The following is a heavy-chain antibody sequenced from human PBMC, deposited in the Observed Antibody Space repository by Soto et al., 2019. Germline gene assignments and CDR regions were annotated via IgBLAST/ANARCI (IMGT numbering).Heavy chain of an antibody. D-gene: IGHD5-12*01. J-gene: IGHJ6*02. V-gene: IGHV1-18*01. Sequence: QVQLVQSGAEVKRPGASVKVSCMASGYTFRNYDVAWVRRAPGHGLEWMGWISISKGKTYYQESLQGRVTMTKDTGTTTAYMEVRSLRSDDTAVYYCARKGYIGNFGLAVWGQGTTVTVSS. CDR3: ARKGYIGNFGLAV. CDR2: ISISKGKT. CDR1: GYTFRNYD.